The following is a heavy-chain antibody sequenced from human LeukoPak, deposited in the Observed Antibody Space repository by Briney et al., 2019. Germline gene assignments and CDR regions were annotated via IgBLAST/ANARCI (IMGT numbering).Heavy chain of an antibody. CDR3: ARDRDTDHRLDY. CDR1: GYTFTSYG. D-gene: IGHD5-18*01. J-gene: IGHJ4*02. Sequence: ASVKVSCKASGYTFTSYGISWVRQASGQGLEWMGWISAYNGNTNYAQKLQGRVTMTTDTSTSTAYMELRSLRSDDTAVYYCARDRDTDHRLDYWGQGTLVTVSS. V-gene: IGHV1-18*01. CDR2: ISAYNGNT.